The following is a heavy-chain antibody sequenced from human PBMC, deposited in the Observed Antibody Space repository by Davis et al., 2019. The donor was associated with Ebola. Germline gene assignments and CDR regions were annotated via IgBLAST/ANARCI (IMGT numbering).Heavy chain of an antibody. CDR3: ARDFGTMVRGRYGMDV. Sequence: ASVKVSCKASGYTFTSYGISWVRQAPGQGLEWMGWINPNSGGTNYAQKFQGWVTMTRDTSISTAYMELSRLRSDDTAVYYCARDFGTMVRGRYGMDVWGQGTTVTVSS. CDR1: GYTFTSYG. D-gene: IGHD3-10*01. CDR2: INPNSGGT. J-gene: IGHJ6*02. V-gene: IGHV1-2*04.